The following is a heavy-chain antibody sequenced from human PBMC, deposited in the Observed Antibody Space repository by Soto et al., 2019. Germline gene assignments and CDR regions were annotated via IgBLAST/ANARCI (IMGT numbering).Heavy chain of an antibody. V-gene: IGHV1-18*01. CDR2: ISAYNGNT. D-gene: IGHD3-10*01. CDR3: ARGGSPTSALWFGVPFDY. J-gene: IGHJ4*02. Sequence: GASLKVSCKASGYTFTSYGISWVRQAPGQGLEWMGWISAYNGNTNYAQKLQGRVTMTTDTSTSTAYMELRSLRSDDTAVYYCARGGSPTSALWFGVPFDYWGQGTLVTVSS. CDR1: GYTFTSYG.